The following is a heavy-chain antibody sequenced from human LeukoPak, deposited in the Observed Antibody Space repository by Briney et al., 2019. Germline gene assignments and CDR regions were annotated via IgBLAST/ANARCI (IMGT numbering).Heavy chain of an antibody. CDR1: GGSLSGYY. D-gene: IGHD4-17*01. CDR2: INHSGST. V-gene: IGHV4-34*01. CDR3: ARARGDYGRSFDY. Sequence: SETLSLTCAVSGGSLSGYYWTWIRQPPGKGLEWIGEINHSGSTNYNPSLKSRVTISVDTSRKQFFLRLSSVTAADTAMYYCARARGDYGRSFDYWGQGPRSPSPQ. J-gene: IGHJ4*02.